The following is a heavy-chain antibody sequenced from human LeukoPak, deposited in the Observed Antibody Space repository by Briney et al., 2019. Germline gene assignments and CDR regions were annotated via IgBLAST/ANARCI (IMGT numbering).Heavy chain of an antibody. D-gene: IGHD3-22*01. CDR2: IFYSGSI. J-gene: IGHJ4*02. CDR1: GGSISTSNYY. CDR3: ARAVYYYDSSGYYYVYYFDY. Sequence: SETLSLTCTVSGGSISTSNYYWGWIRQPPGKGLEWIGNIFYSGSIYYSPSLKSRVTISLDTSRNQFSLKLNSVTAADTAVYYCARAVYYYDSSGYYYVYYFDYWGQGTLVTVSS. V-gene: IGHV4-39*07.